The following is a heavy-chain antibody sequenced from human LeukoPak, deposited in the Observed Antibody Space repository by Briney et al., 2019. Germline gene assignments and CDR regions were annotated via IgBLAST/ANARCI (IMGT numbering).Heavy chain of an antibody. J-gene: IGHJ4*02. D-gene: IGHD3-10*01. CDR3: STGYMVRAVTFED. V-gene: IGHV3-15*01. CDR1: GVTLRNAC. Sequence: PGGSLRLFCAASGVTLRNACMSCARQAPGKGLEWVGRIKSKADGGTTNYAAPVKGRFTISRDDSKYTLYLQMNSLKTEDTAVYYCSTGYMVRAVTFEDWRQGSLVTVSS. CDR2: IKSKADGGTT.